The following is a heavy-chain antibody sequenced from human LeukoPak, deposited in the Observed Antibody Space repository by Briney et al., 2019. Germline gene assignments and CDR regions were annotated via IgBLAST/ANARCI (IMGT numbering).Heavy chain of an antibody. D-gene: IGHD6-6*01. J-gene: IGHJ6*03. CDR2: INSDGSST. CDR1: GFTFNNYW. V-gene: IGHV3-74*01. Sequence: GGSLRLSCAASGFTFNNYWMHWVRQAPGKGLVWVSRINSDGSSTSYADSVKGRFTISRDNAKNTLYLQMNSLRVEDTAVYYCARGGAARPYYFYYYMDVWGKGTTVTVSS. CDR3: ARGGAARPYYFYYYMDV.